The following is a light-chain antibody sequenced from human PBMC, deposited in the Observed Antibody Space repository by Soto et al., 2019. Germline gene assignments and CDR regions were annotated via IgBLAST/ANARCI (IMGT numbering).Light chain of an antibody. CDR3: AAWDDSFWV. CDR1: SSNIGSNY. J-gene: IGLJ3*02. Sequence: QSVLTQPPSASGTPGQRVTISCSGSSSNIGSNYVYWYQQLPGTAPKLLIYRNNQRPSGVPDRFSGSKSGTSASLAISGLRSEDEADYYCAAWDDSFWVFGGGTKRTVL. V-gene: IGLV1-47*01. CDR2: RNN.